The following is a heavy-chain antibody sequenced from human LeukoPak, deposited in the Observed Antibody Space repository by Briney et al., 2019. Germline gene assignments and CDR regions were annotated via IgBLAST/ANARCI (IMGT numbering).Heavy chain of an antibody. D-gene: IGHD6-13*01. Sequence: GGSLRLSCAASGFTFSSHLMTWVRQAPGKGLEWVANIYQDGREKYYAGSVKGRFTISRDNAKNSPFLQVDSLRAEDTAVYYCAGERPSSSWYDYWGQGTLVTVSS. CDR3: AGERPSSSWYDY. J-gene: IGHJ4*02. CDR1: GFTFSSHL. CDR2: IYQDGREK. V-gene: IGHV3-7*01.